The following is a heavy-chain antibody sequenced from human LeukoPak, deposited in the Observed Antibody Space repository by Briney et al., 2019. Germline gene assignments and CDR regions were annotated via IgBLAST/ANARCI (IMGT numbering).Heavy chain of an antibody. V-gene: IGHV4-59*01. D-gene: IGHD1-26*01. CDR2: IHYSGSS. CDR3: ARRGWEYAFDI. J-gene: IGHJ3*02. CDR1: GGSISGYY. Sequence: PSETLSLTCTVSGGSISGYYWSRVRQPPGKGPEWIGYIHYSGSSNYNPSLKSRVTISVDTSKNQFSLKLASVTAADTAVYYCARRGWEYAFDIWGQGTMVTVSS.